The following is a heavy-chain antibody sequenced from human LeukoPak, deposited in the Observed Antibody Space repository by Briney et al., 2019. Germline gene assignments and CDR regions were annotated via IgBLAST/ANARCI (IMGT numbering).Heavy chain of an antibody. J-gene: IGHJ4*02. V-gene: IGHV4-31*03. Sequence: SQTLSLTCTVSGASFSSGDQYWNWIRQSPGKGIEWIGSIHPSGTLYNNPSLESRVTMSMYTSKNQFSLNLNSVTAADTAVYFCSRGLDSRKLGYWGQGTLVTVSS. CDR3: SRGLDSRKLGY. CDR2: IHPSGTL. D-gene: IGHD3-22*01. CDR1: GASFSSGDQY.